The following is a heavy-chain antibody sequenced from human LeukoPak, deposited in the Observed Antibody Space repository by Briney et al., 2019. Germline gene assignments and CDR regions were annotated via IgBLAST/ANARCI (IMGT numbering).Heavy chain of an antibody. D-gene: IGHD5-12*01. Sequence: RASVKVSCKASGYTFTSYVIHWVRQAPGQRLEWMGWINAGNGNTKYSQEFQDRVTITRDTSASTVYMELSSLRSGDMAVYYCARGPSGYHNTGGQGTLVTVSS. CDR3: ARGPSGYHNT. J-gene: IGHJ4*02. CDR1: GYTFTSYV. V-gene: IGHV1-3*03. CDR2: INAGNGNT.